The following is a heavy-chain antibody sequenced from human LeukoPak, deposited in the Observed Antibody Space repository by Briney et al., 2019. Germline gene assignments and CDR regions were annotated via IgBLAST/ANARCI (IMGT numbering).Heavy chain of an antibody. D-gene: IGHD5-18*01. CDR1: GFTFSSYW. CDR3: ARGVDTAMVTGGYNWFDP. CDR2: INTDGSST. J-gene: IGHJ5*02. Sequence: GGSLRLSCAASGFTFSSYWLHWVRQAPGEGLVWVSRINTDGSSTDYADSVKGRFTISRDNAKNTLYLQMNSLSAEDTAVYYCARGVDTAMVTGGYNWFDPWGQGTLVTVSS. V-gene: IGHV3-74*01.